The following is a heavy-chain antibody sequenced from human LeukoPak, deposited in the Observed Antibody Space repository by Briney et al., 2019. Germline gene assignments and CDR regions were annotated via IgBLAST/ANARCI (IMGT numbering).Heavy chain of an antibody. CDR1: GFTFSSYG. CDR2: IWYDGSNK. D-gene: IGHD3-22*01. J-gene: IGHJ6*02. V-gene: IGHV3-33*01. CDR3: ARDYDSSGYPYYYGMDV. Sequence: QPGGSLRLSCAASGFTFSSYGMHWARQAPGKGLEWVAVIWYDGSNKYYADSVKGRFTISRDNSKNTLYLQMNSLRAEDTAVYYCARDYDSSGYPYYYGMDVWGQGTTVTVSS.